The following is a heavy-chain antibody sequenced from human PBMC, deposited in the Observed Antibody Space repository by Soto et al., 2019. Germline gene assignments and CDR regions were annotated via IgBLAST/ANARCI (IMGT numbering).Heavy chain of an antibody. V-gene: IGHV4-59*01. CDR3: ARSWSGTDY. CDR1: GGSISIYY. CDR2: VHKSGTT. J-gene: IGHJ4*02. Sequence: QVHLQESGPGLVKPSETLSLTCTVSGGSISIYYWNWIRQPPGKGLEWIGYVHKSGTTSYNPSLGSRVTISLDASKNQYSLRLTSVTAADTALYYCARSWSGTDYWGQGTLVTVSS. D-gene: IGHD3-10*01.